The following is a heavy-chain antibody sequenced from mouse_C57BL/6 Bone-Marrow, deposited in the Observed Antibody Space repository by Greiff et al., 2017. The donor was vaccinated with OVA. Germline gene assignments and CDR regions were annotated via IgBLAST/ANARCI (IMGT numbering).Heavy chain of an antibody. V-gene: IGHV1-19*01. Sequence: DVKLQESGPVLVKPGASVKMSCKASGYTFTDYYMNWVKQSHGKSLEWIGVINPYNGGTSYNQKFKGKATLTVDKSSSTAYMELNSLTSEDSAVYYCARDSNYWYFDVWGTGTTVTVSS. J-gene: IGHJ1*03. D-gene: IGHD2-5*01. CDR1: GYTFTDYY. CDR3: ARDSNYWYFDV. CDR2: INPYNGGT.